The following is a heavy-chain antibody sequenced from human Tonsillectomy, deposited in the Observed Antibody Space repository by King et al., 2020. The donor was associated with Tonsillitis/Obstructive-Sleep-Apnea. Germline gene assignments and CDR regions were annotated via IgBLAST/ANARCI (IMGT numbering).Heavy chain of an antibody. J-gene: IGHJ4*02. Sequence: VQLVESGGGLVQPGGSLRLSCAASGFTFSSYWMSWVRQAPGKGLEWVANIKQDGSEKYYVESVKGRFTISRDNAKNSLYLQMSSPRAEEQAVYYCARIYCSGGSCYSRGVDYFDYWGQGTLVTVSS. CDR1: GFTFSSYW. CDR3: ARIYCSGGSCYSRGVDYFDY. D-gene: IGHD2-15*01. V-gene: IGHV3-7*03. CDR2: IKQDGSEK.